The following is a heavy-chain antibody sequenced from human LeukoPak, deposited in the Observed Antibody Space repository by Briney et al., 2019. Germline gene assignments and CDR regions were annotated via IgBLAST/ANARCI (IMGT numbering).Heavy chain of an antibody. CDR2: IYHSGST. J-gene: IGHJ5*02. V-gene: IGHV4-30-2*01. D-gene: IGHD1-7*01. CDR3: ARALGRITGTTGDWFDP. CDR1: GGSISSGGYY. Sequence: PSETLSLTCTVSGGSISSGGYYWSWIRQPPGKGLEWIGYIYHSGSTYYNPSLKSRVTISVDRSKNQFSLKLSSVTAADTAVYYCARALGRITGTTGDWFDPWGQGTLVTVSS.